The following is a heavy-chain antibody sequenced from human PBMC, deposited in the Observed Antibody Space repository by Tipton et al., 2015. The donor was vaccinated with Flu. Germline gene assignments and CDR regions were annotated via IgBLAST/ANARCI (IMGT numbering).Heavy chain of an antibody. CDR2: IYYSGST. CDR1: GGSISSSNYY. Sequence: TLSLTCTVSGGSISSSNYYWGWIRQPPGKGLEWIGSIYYSGSTYYNPSLKSRVTISVDTSKNQFSLKLSSVTAADTAVYYCARSSYSGSYRGGYFDYWGQGTLVTVSS. CDR3: ARSSYSGSYRGGYFDY. D-gene: IGHD1-26*01. V-gene: IGHV4-39*07. J-gene: IGHJ4*02.